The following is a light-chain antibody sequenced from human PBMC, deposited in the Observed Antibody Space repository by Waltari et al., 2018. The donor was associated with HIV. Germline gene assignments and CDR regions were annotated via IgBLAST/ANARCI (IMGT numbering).Light chain of an antibody. J-gene: IGLJ2*01. Sequence: SYELTQPPSVSVSPEQTASITCSGDKLGDKYAYWYQQKPGQSPVLVVYVDTKRPSGIPERFSGFNSGNTATPTISGTQAMDEADYYCQEWDSNTGVFGGGTKLTVL. CDR1: KLGDKY. CDR3: QEWDSNTGV. V-gene: IGLV3-1*01. CDR2: VDT.